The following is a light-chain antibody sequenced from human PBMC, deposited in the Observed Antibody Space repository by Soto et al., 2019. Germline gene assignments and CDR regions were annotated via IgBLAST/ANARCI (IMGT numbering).Light chain of an antibody. CDR3: SSYGGDNNWGV. J-gene: IGLJ2*01. Sequence: QSVLTQPPSASGSPGQSVTISCTGTRSDVGGYNYVSWYQQQSGKTPKLIIYEVTKRPSGVPDRFSGSKSGNTASLTVSGLQAEDEADYYCSSYGGDNNWGVFGGGTKLTVL. CDR1: RSDVGGYNY. V-gene: IGLV2-8*01. CDR2: EVT.